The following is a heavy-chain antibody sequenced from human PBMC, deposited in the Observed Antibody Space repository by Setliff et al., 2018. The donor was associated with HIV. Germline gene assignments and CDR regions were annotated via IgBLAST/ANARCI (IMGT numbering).Heavy chain of an antibody. D-gene: IGHD3-16*01. CDR1: GGSISSYY. J-gene: IGHJ6*02. CDR3: ARLFGDQGYYYGMDV. CDR2: IYYSGST. Sequence: PSETLSLTCTVSGGSISSYYWSWIRQPPGKGLEWIGYIYYSGSTNYNPSLKIRVTISVDTSKNQFSLKLSSVIAADTAVYYCARLFGDQGYYYGMDVWGQGTTVTVSS. V-gene: IGHV4-59*01.